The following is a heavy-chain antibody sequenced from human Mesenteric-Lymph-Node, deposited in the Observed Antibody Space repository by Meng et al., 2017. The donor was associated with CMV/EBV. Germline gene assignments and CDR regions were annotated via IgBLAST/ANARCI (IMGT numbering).Heavy chain of an antibody. CDR2: INHSGST. D-gene: IGHD6-13*01. V-gene: IGHV4-34*01. J-gene: IGHJ5*02. CDR1: GGSFSGYY. Sequence: SETLSLTCAVYGGSFSGYYWSWIRQPPGKGLEWIGEINHSGSTNYNPSLKSRVTISVDTSKNQFSLQLSSVTAADTAVYYCARIAAAGRGWFDPWGQGTLVTVSS. CDR3: ARIAAAGRGWFDP.